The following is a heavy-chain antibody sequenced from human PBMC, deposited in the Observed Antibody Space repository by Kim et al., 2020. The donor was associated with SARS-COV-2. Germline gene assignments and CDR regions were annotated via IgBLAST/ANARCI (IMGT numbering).Heavy chain of an antibody. V-gene: IGHV3-64*01. CDR3: ARGGSCTGGSCSQSTRGWSFDL. CDR2: ISSNGGAT. J-gene: IGHJ2*01. Sequence: GGSLRLSCAASGFTLSTYTMHWVRQAPGKGLEYVSAISSNGGATYYANSVKGRFTDSRDTSKNTLYLQMGTLRVEDMGVFYCARGGSCTGGSCSQSTRGWSFDLWGRGTLVTVSS. CDR1: GFTLSTYT. D-gene: IGHD2-15*01.